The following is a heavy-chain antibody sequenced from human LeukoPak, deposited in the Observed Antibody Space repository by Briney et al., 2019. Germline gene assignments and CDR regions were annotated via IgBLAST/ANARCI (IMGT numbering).Heavy chain of an antibody. CDR3: ASLYTSGWYSFDY. Sequence: PSETLSLTCAVSGDSISGSYWSWIRQPPGKGLEWIGFLSYSGTTSYNPSLKGRLSISGDTSRNQFSLKLDSVTAADTAVYYCASLYTSGWYSFDYWGQGTLVTVSS. D-gene: IGHD6-19*01. CDR2: LSYSGTT. CDR1: GDSISGSY. J-gene: IGHJ4*02. V-gene: IGHV4-59*08.